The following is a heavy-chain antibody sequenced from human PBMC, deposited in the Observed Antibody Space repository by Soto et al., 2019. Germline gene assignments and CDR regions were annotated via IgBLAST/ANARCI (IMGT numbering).Heavy chain of an antibody. J-gene: IGHJ6*02. CDR1: GYSFSTYW. Sequence: EVQLVQSGAEVKNPGKSLKISCKGSGYSFSTYWIGWVRQMPGKGLEWIGIVYHSNSQTMYSPSFQGQVTISADESSSTAYLQWSSLKASDTAIYFCARRAYCGGDCTRNHYEYYSFDVWGQGTTVTVS. D-gene: IGHD2-21*02. V-gene: IGHV5-51*01. CDR3: ARRAYCGGDCTRNHYEYYSFDV. CDR2: VYHSNSQT.